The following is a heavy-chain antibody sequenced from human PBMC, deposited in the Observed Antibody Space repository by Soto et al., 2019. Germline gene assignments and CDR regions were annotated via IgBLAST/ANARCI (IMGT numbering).Heavy chain of an antibody. V-gene: IGHV3-23*01. Sequence: GGSLRLSCAASGFTFSSYAMSWVRQAPGKGLEWVSAISGSGGSTYYADSVKGRFTISRDNSKNTLYLQMNSLRAEDTAVYYCAKDPGGYNWNDWVTLLIDYWGQGTLVTVSS. CDR3: AKDPGGYNWNDWVTLLIDY. D-gene: IGHD1-20*01. CDR1: GFTFSSYA. CDR2: ISGSGGST. J-gene: IGHJ4*02.